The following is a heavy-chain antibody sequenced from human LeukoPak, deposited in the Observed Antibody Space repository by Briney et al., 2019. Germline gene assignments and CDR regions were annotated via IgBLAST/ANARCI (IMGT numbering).Heavy chain of an antibody. CDR3: AKNYYDSSAYYSDY. CDR1: GGSFSGYY. D-gene: IGHD3-22*01. J-gene: IGHJ4*02. CDR2: IHHSGST. Sequence: PSETLSLTCAVYGGSFSGYYWSWIRQPPGKGLEWIGKIHHSGSTYYNPSLKSRVTISVDTSKNQFSLKLSSVTAADTAVYYCAKNYYDSSAYYSDYWGQGTLVTVSS. V-gene: IGHV4-34*01.